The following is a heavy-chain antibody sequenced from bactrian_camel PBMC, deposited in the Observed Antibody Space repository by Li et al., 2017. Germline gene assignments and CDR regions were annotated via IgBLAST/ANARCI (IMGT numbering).Heavy chain of an antibody. Sequence: VQLVESGGGSVQAGGSLRLSCAASGFTFSNYDLIWVRQAPGKGLEWVSVINGGGSTYYADSVKGRFTISQDNAKNTLYLQLNSLKPEDTAVYYCAADPSRELWVGYPPYKYWGQGTQVTVS. J-gene: IGHJ4*01. D-gene: IGHD5*01. CDR1: GFTFSNYD. CDR2: INGGGST. V-gene: IGHV3S40*01. CDR3: AADPSRELWVGYPPYKY.